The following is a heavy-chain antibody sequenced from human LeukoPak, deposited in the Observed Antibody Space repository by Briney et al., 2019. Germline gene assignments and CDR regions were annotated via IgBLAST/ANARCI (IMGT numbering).Heavy chain of an antibody. V-gene: IGHV3-7*01. D-gene: IGHD3-3*01. CDR3: ARDENSLYYDFWSGLPKPGYYFDY. CDR1: GFTFSSYW. CDR2: IKQDGSEK. Sequence: PGGSLRLSCAASGFTFSSYWMSWVRQAPGKGLEWVANIKQDGSEKYYVDSVKGRFTISRDNAKNSLYLQMNSLRAEDTAVYYCARDENSLYYDFWSGLPKPGYYFDYWGQGTLVTVSS. J-gene: IGHJ4*02.